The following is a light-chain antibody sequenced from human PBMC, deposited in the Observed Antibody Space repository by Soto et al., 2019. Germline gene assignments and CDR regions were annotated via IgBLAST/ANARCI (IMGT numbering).Light chain of an antibody. CDR3: AAWDDSLNGRV. Sequence: QSVLTQPPSASGTPGQRVTISCSGSSSNIGSNTVNWYQQLPGTAPKLLIYSNNQRPSGVPDRFSGSKSGTSASLAISGLHSEDEADYYCAAWDDSLNGRVFGTGTKVTVL. V-gene: IGLV1-44*01. J-gene: IGLJ1*01. CDR2: SNN. CDR1: SSNIGSNT.